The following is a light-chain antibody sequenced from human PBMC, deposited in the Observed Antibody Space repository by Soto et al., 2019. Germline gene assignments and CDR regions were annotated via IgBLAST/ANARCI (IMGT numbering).Light chain of an antibody. V-gene: IGLV4-69*01. CDR1: SGHSSYA. CDR2: LNSDGSH. Sequence: QLVLIQSPSASASLGASVKLTCTLSSGHSSYAIAWHQQQPEKGPRYLMKLNSDGSHSKGDGIPDRFSGSSSGAERYLTITCLQSEDEADDYCQTGRTGVVFGGGTKLTVL. J-gene: IGLJ2*01. CDR3: QTGRTGVV.